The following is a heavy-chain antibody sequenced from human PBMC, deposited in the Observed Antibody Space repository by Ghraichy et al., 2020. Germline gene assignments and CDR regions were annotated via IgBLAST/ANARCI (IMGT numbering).Heavy chain of an antibody. J-gene: IGHJ4*02. CDR2: IYSDGTA. Sequence: GGSLRLSCAASAFSVSTNYMTWVRQAPGKGLEWVSVIYSDGTAYHADSVKGRFTISRDSSKTALYLQMNSLRAEDTAVYYCANGPYSNYVAYWGQGTLVTVSS. D-gene: IGHD4-11*01. CDR1: AFSVSTNY. CDR3: ANGPYSNYVAY. V-gene: IGHV3-53*01.